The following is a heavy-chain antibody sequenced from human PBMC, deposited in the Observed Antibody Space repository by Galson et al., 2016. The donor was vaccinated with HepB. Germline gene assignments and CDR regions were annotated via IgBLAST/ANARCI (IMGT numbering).Heavy chain of an antibody. D-gene: IGHD6-19*01. J-gene: IGHJ6*02. V-gene: IGHV4-59*01. Sequence: TLSLTCTVSGASISGYYLSWIRQPPGKGLEWIGYIYYSGRTNYNPSLKIRVTISVDTSKNQFSLKLSSVTAADTAVYYCARDDSGGWYGFHYGMDVWGQGTTVTVSS. CDR1: GASISGYY. CDR2: IYYSGRT. CDR3: ARDDSGGWYGFHYGMDV.